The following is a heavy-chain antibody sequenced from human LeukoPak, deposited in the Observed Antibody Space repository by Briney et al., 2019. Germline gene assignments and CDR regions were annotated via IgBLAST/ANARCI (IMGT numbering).Heavy chain of an antibody. CDR3: ARSRSSGYLTFGY. V-gene: IGHV3-48*01. D-gene: IGHD3-22*01. J-gene: IGHJ4*02. CDR2: ITKSGNPK. CDR1: EFTFSSYS. Sequence: GGSLSLSCEASEFTFSSYSMNWVRQAPGKGLEWVSYITKSGNPKSYADSVKRRFTISRDNTKNSLYLQMNGLRAEDTAVYYCARSRSSGYLTFGYWGQGILVTVSS.